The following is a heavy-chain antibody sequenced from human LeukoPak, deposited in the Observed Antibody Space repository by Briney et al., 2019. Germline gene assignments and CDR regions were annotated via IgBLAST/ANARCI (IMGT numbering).Heavy chain of an antibody. CDR1: GGSFSGYY. CDR3: ARRYGFRFDP. D-gene: IGHD3-16*01. J-gene: IGHJ5*02. Sequence: SETLSLTCAVYGGSFSGYYWSWIRQPPGKGLEWIGEINHSGSTNYNPSLKSRVTISVDTSKNQFSLKLSSVTAADTAVYYCARRYGFRFDPRGQGTLVTVSS. CDR2: INHSGST. V-gene: IGHV4-34*01.